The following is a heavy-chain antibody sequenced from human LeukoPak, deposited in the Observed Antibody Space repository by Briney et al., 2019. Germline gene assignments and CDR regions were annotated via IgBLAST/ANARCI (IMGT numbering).Heavy chain of an antibody. J-gene: IGHJ6*04. V-gene: IGHV6-1*01. CDR2: TYYRSKWHN. CDR1: GDSLSSNSAA. CDR3: ARVRYSGYDFYYYYGMDV. D-gene: IGHD5-12*01. Sequence: SQTLSLTCAISGDSLSSNSAAWNWIRQSPSRGLEWLGRTYYRSKWHNDYTLSVKSRITINPDTSKNQFSLQLNSVTPEDTAVYYCARVRYSGYDFYYYYGMDVWGKGTTVTVSS.